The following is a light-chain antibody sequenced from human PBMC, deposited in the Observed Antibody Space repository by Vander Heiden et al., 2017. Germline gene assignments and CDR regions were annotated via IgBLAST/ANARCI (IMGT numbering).Light chain of an antibody. J-gene: IGKJ2*01. Sequence: DIQMTQSPSSLSASVGDRVTITCQASQDISNYLNWYQQKPGKAPKLLIYDASNLETGVPSRFSGSGSGTDFTFTISSLQPEDIATYYCQQYDTLLYTFGQGTKLEIK. V-gene: IGKV1-33*01. CDR1: QDISNY. CDR3: QQYDTLLYT. CDR2: DAS.